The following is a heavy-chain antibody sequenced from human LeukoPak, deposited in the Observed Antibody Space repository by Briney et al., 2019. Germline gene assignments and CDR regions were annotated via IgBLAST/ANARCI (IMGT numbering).Heavy chain of an antibody. Sequence: GGSLRLSCAASGFTFSDYYMSWIRQAPGKGLEWVSYISSSGSTIYYADSVKGRFTISRDNAKNSLYLQMNSLRAEDTAVYYCARDKIERYFDWLLLSSDYYYYGMDVWGQGTTVTVSS. CDR3: ARDKIERYFDWLLLSSDYYYYGMDV. J-gene: IGHJ6*02. D-gene: IGHD3-9*01. CDR2: ISSSGSTI. CDR1: GFTFSDYY. V-gene: IGHV3-11*01.